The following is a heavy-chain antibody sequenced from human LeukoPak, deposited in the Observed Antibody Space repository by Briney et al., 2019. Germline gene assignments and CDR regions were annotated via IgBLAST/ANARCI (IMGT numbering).Heavy chain of an antibody. CDR1: GYSFTTYW. CDR3: ARSRGDNNWFDP. J-gene: IGHJ5*02. V-gene: IGHV5-51*01. D-gene: IGHD7-27*01. Sequence: GESLKISCKGSGYSFTTYWIGWVRQMPGKGLEWMGIIYPGDSDTRYTPSFQGQVTISADKSISTAYLQWNSLKASHTAMYYCARSRGDNNWFDPWGQGTLVTVSS. CDR2: IYPGDSDT.